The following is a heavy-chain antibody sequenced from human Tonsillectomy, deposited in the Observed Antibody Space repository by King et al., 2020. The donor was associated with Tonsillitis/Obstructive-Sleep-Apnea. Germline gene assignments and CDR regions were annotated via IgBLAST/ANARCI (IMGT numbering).Heavy chain of an antibody. CDR2: IFPGDSDT. Sequence: VQLVESGAEVIKPGESLKISCKGSGYSFVSYWIGWVRHMPGKGLEWMGIIFPGDSDTRYSPSFQGQVSISADKSISTAYLQWRSLTASDTAMYYCARGRYCTNSRCFPDGFDIWGQGTIVTVSS. CDR3: ARGRYCTNSRCFPDGFDI. D-gene: IGHD2-8*01. J-gene: IGHJ3*02. CDR1: GYSFVSYW. V-gene: IGHV5-51*01.